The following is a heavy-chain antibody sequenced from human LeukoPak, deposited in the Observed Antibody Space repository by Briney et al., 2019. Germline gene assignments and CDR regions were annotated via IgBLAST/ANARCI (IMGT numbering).Heavy chain of an antibody. CDR2: INHSGST. J-gene: IGHJ5*01. CDR1: GGSFSGYY. Sequence: SETLSLTCAVYGGSFSGYYWSWTRQPPGKGLEWIGEINHSGSTNYNPSLKSRVTISVDTSKNQFSLKLSSVTAADTAVYYCARQCRDFWSGYYDWFDPWGQGTLVTVSS. CDR3: ARQCRDFWSGYYDWFDP. V-gene: IGHV4-34*01. D-gene: IGHD3-3*01.